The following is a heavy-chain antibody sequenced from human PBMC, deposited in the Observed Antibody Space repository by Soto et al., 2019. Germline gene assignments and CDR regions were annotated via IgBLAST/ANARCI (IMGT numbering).Heavy chain of an antibody. V-gene: IGHV2-5*02. D-gene: IGHD3-3*01. CDR2: IYWDDDK. CDR1: GFSLTTSGVG. CDR3: AHRVLRTVFGLVTTTAIYFDF. J-gene: IGHJ4*02. Sequence: QITLNESGPPPVNPRQPLTLTCTFSGFSLTTSGVGVGWIRQSPGKAPEWLALIYWDDDKRYSPSLKSRLTITKDTSKNQVVLTMADLDPADTATYYCAHRVLRTVFGLVTTTAIYFDFWGQGTTVAVSS.